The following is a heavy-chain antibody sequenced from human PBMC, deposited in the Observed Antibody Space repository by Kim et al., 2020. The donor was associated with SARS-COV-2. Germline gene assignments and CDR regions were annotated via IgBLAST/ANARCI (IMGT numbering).Heavy chain of an antibody. CDR3: TRDPTLFGECFDI. CDR1: GFTFSTYW. V-gene: IGHV3-74*01. CDR2: ISSDGRSP. Sequence: GGSLRLSCEASGFTFSTYWMHWVRQAPGKELVWVSRISSDGRSPSYADSVRGRFTISRDNAKNTLYLQMNRLKAEDMAVYYCTRDPTLFGECFDIWGRGTLVTDSS. D-gene: IGHD3-10*02. J-gene: IGHJ2*01.